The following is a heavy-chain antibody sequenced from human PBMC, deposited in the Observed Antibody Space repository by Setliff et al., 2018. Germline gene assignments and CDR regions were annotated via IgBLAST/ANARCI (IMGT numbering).Heavy chain of an antibody. CDR3: AREQKGGYYGSGRHVDY. D-gene: IGHD3-10*01. CDR2: AFSGGST. J-gene: IGHJ4*02. Sequence: PSETLSLTCTVSGGSVNNSHDYWGWIRRPPGKGLEWIGSAFSGGSTYYSPSLKSRVTMSVDTSKNQFSLKLSSVTAADTAVYYCAREQKGGYYGSGRHVDYWGQGTLVTVSS. V-gene: IGHV4-39*07. CDR1: GGSVNNSHDY.